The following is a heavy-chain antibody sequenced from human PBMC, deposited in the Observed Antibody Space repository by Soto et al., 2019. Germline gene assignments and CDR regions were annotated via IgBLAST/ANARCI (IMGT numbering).Heavy chain of an antibody. V-gene: IGHV4-59*11. CDR1: GGSISNLH. D-gene: IGHD5-18*01. Sequence: SETLSLTCNVSGGSISNLHLIWIRQPPGKGLEWIGYIYYSGNYYNPSLTSRVSMSLDKSKNQFSLHLKSVTAADTALYFCALGGYNYGRPFDFWGQGTLVTVSS. J-gene: IGHJ4*02. CDR3: ALGGYNYGRPFDF. CDR2: IYYSGN.